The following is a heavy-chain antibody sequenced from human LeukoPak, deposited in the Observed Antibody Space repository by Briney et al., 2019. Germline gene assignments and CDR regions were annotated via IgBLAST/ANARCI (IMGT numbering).Heavy chain of an antibody. CDR2: IYTSGST. CDR3: AREIGYYDSSGYSGYYYYYMDV. D-gene: IGHD3-22*01. CDR1: GGSISSGSYY. V-gene: IGHV4-61*02. Sequence: SETPSLTCTVSGGSISSGSYYWSWIRQPAGKGLEWIGRIYTSGSTNYNPSLKSRVTISVDTSKNQFSLKLSSVTAADTAVYYCAREIGYYDSSGYSGYYYYYMDVWGKGTTVTVSS. J-gene: IGHJ6*03.